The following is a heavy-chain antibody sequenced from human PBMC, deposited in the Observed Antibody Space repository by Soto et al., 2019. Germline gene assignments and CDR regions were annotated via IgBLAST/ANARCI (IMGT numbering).Heavy chain of an antibody. CDR3: ARSRAGYNFDY. V-gene: IGHV4-59*01. CDR1: GGSIGSYY. D-gene: IGHD5-12*01. J-gene: IGHJ4*02. Sequence: SETLSLTCTVSGGSIGSYYWSWIRQPPGKGLEWIGYMYNSGSTNYNPSLKSRVTISVDTSKNQFSLKLSSVTAADTAVYYCARSRAGYNFDYWGQGTLVTVS. CDR2: MYNSGST.